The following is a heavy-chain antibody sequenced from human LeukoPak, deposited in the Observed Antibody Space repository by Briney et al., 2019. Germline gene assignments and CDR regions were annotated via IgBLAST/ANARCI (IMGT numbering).Heavy chain of an antibody. CDR1: GFTFSTYA. CDR3: AKEYSSSGYFDY. V-gene: IGHV3-23*01. J-gene: IGHJ4*02. CDR2: ISGSGAKT. Sequence: GGSLRLSCAASGFTFSTYAISWVRQAPGKGLEWVSAISGSGAKTYYADSVKGRFTITRDNSKNTLYLQMNSLRAEDTAVYYCAKEYSSSGYFDYWGQGTLVTVSS. D-gene: IGHD6-13*01.